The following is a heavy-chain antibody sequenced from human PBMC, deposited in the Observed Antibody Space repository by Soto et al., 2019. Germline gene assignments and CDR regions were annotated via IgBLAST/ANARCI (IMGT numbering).Heavy chain of an antibody. V-gene: IGHV1-18*01. Sequence: ASAKASCKAARYTFARSGRRWVQEAPGQGLEWMGWISTYNGDTNYAQTFQGRVTMTTDTSTSTVHMEVRSLRSDDTAVYYCAREGVAPYYYYGMDVWGQGTPVTVSS. D-gene: IGHD5-12*01. CDR3: AREGVAPYYYYGMDV. CDR2: ISTYNGDT. J-gene: IGHJ6*02. CDR1: RYTFARSG.